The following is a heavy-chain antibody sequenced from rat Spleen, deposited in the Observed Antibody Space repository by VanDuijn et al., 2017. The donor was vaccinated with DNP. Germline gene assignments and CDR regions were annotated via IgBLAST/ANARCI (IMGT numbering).Heavy chain of an antibody. CDR3: TTDVYGPDY. V-gene: IGHV5-20*01. D-gene: IGHD1-11*01. J-gene: IGHJ2*01. CDR1: GFTFSHYY. CDR2: IGSAAYAP. Sequence: EVQLVESGGGLVQPGKSLKLSCAASGFTFSHYYMAWVRQAPTKGLEWVASIGSAAYAPYYGDSVKGRFTISRDNAKTSLYLQMDSLRSEDTATYYCTTDVYGPDYWGQGVMVTVSS.